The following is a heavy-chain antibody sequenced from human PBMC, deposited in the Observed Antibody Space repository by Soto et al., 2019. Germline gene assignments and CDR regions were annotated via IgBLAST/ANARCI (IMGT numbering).Heavy chain of an antibody. J-gene: IGHJ6*02. CDR1: GYSFTSYW. D-gene: IGHD3-22*01. CDR2: IYPGDSDT. V-gene: IGHV5-51*01. CDR3: AKHGYDSSVNHPNYYNNYVRAV. Sequence: PGESLKISCKGSGYSFTSYWIGWVRQMPGKGLEWMGIIYPGDSDTRYSPSFQGQVTISADKSISTAYLQWGSLKASDTAMYYWAKHGYDSSVNHPNYYNNYVRAVGAQGTTVPVSS.